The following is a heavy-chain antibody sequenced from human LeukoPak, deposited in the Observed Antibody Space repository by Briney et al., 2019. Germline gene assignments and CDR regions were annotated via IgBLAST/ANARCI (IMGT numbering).Heavy chain of an antibody. D-gene: IGHD3-22*01. J-gene: IGHJ4*02. V-gene: IGHV4-39*01. CDR2: IYYSGGT. Sequence: SETLSLTCTVSGDSIDNSTYYWGWIRQPPGKGLEWIGSIYYSGGTYSNPSLKSRVTISIDTSKNQFSLKLSSVTAADTAMYYCARLGFTMILVATTWGKGTLVTVSS. CDR1: GDSIDNSTYY. CDR3: ARLGFTMILVATT.